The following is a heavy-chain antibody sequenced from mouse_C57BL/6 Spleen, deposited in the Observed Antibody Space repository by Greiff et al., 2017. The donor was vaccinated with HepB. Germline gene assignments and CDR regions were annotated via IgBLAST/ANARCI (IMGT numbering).Heavy chain of an antibody. Sequence: VQLQESGAELVKPGASVKMSCKASGYTFTSYWITWVKQRPGQGLEWIGDIYPGSGSTNYNEKFKSKATLTVDTSSSTAYMQLSSLTSEDSAVYYCARPSNWAYAMDYWGQGTSVTVSS. D-gene: IGHD4-1*01. J-gene: IGHJ4*01. CDR2: IYPGSGST. CDR3: ARPSNWAYAMDY. V-gene: IGHV1-55*01. CDR1: GYTFTSYW.